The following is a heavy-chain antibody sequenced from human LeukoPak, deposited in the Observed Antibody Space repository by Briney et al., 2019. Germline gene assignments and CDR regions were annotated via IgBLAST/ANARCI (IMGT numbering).Heavy chain of an antibody. CDR3: ARSDICSSTSCYRYYYMDV. D-gene: IGHD2-2*01. J-gene: IGHJ6*03. V-gene: IGHV4-4*07. Sequence: SETLSLTCTVSDGSINNYYWTWIRQPAGKGLEWIGRIYTSDNTIYNPSLKSRVTMSVDTSKNQFSLKLSSVTAADTAVYYCARSDICSSTSCYRYYYMDVWGKGTTVTVSS. CDR1: DGSINNYY. CDR2: IYTSDNT.